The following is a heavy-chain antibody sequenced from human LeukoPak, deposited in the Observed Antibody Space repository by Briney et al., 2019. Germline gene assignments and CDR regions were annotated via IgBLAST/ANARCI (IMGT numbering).Heavy chain of an antibody. CDR1: GGSISSYY. CDR3: ARDLRSITMIAGAFDI. Sequence: SETLSLTCTVSGGSISSYYWSWIRQPPGKGLEWIGYIYYSGSTNYNPSLKSRVTISVDTSENQFSLKLSSVTAADTAVYYCARDLRSITMIAGAFDIWGQGTMVTVSS. V-gene: IGHV4-59*01. D-gene: IGHD3-22*01. J-gene: IGHJ3*02. CDR2: IYYSGST.